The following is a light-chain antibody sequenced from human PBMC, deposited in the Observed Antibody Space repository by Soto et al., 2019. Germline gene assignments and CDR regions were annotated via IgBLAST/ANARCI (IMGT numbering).Light chain of an antibody. CDR3: TSYTTSSTHGV. V-gene: IGLV2-14*01. J-gene: IGLJ3*02. CDR1: SSDVGGYNY. CDR2: EVS. Sequence: QSALTQPASVSGSPGQSITISCTGTSSDVGGYNYVSWYQQHPDKAPKLMIYEVSKRPSGVSNRFSGSKSGNTASLTISGLQAEDEADYYCTSYTTSSTHGVFGGGTQLTVL.